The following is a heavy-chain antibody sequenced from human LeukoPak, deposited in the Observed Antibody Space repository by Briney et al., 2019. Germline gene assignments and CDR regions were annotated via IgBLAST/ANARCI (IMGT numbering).Heavy chain of an antibody. D-gene: IGHD4-23*01. CDR2: ISYDGSNI. V-gene: IGHV3-30-3*01. J-gene: IGHJ4*02. CDR1: GFTFSSYA. Sequence: GGSLRLSCAASGFTFSSYAMHWVRQAPGKGLEWVAVISYDGSNIYYADSVKGRFTISRDNSKNTLHLQMNSLRPEDTAVYYCAREGGGNSRVYYFDYWGQGTLVTVSS. CDR3: AREGGGNSRVYYFDY.